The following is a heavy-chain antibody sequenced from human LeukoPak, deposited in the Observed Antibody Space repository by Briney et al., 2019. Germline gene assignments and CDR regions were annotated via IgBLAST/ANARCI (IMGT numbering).Heavy chain of an antibody. CDR2: ICYTGST. J-gene: IGHJ5*02. CDR3: ARGGNYWPQWWFDP. D-gene: IGHD1-26*01. CDR1: VGSISTYY. Sequence: PSETLSLTCTVSVGSISTYYWSWIRQPPGKGLEWIGYICYTGSTSYYPYLKSRVIMSLDASKNQFSLELNSVTPADTAVYYCARGGNYWPQWWFDPWGRGTLVSVSS. V-gene: IGHV4-59*01.